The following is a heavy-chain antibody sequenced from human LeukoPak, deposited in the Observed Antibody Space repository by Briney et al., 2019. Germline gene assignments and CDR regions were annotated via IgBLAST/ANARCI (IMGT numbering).Heavy chain of an antibody. CDR2: IHHSGAT. D-gene: IGHD5-24*01. J-gene: IGHJ5*02. CDR3: ARARGEESRDGHTLSQPWFDP. V-gene: IGHV4-38-2*02. CDR1: GYSISSGYQ. Sequence: SETLSLTCTVSGYSISSGYQWAWIRQPPGKGLEWIASIHHSGATYYSPSLKSRVTISMDTSKNQFSLELSSVTAADTAVYYCARARGEESRDGHTLSQPWFDPWGQGTLVTVSS.